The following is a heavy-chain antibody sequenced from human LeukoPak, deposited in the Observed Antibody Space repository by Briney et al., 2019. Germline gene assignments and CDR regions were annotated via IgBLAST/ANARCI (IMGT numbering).Heavy chain of an antibody. Sequence: SSETLSLTCTVTGGSISSYYWSWIRQPPGKGLEWIGFIYYSGSTDYNPSLKSRVTISIDTSKTHFSLKLRSVTAADTAVYYCARTSTVSGVVNPLDYWGQGTLVTVSS. CDR1: GGSISSYY. CDR3: ARTSTVSGVVNPLDY. V-gene: IGHV4-59*01. J-gene: IGHJ4*02. D-gene: IGHD3-3*01. CDR2: IYYSGST.